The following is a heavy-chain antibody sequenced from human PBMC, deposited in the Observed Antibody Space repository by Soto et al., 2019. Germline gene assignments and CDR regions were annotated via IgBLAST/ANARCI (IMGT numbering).Heavy chain of an antibody. CDR2: INSDGSHT. D-gene: IGHD4-17*01. CDR3: AKGGDYGDYASKKWFGS. J-gene: IGHJ5*01. CDR1: GFTFFAYW. V-gene: IGHV3-74*01. Sequence: EVQLVESGGGLVQPGGSLRLSCAASGFTFFAYWIHWVRQVPGKELVWVSRINSDGSHTSYADSVRGRFTISRDNSKHTVYLQMNSLTAEETAVYNCAKGGDYGDYASKKWFGSWGQGSLVTVSS.